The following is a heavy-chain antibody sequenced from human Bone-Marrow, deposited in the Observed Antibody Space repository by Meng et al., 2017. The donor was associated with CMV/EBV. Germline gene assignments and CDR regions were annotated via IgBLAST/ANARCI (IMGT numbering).Heavy chain of an antibody. Sequence: VKVSCKASGYTFTSYGISWVRQAPGQGLEWMGWISAYNGNTNYAQKLQGRVTMTTDTSTSTAYMELRSLRSDDTAVYYCARGVSGSYASHSDYWGQGTLVTVSS. CDR2: ISAYNGNT. CDR3: ARGVSGSYASHSDY. D-gene: IGHD1-26*01. J-gene: IGHJ4*02. CDR1: GYTFTSYG. V-gene: IGHV1-18*01.